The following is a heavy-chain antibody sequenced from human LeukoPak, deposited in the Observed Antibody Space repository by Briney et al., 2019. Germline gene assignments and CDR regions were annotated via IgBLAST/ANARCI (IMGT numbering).Heavy chain of an antibody. CDR2: INHSGST. D-gene: IGHD3-3*01. CDR1: GGSFSGHY. CDR3: ARDIGITLFGAVTHDALDI. J-gene: IGHJ3*02. V-gene: IGHV4-34*01. Sequence: PSETLSLTCAVYGGSFSGHYWSWIRQPPGKGLEWIGEINHSGSTKYNSSLKSRVTISVDTSKNQFSLRLNSVTAADTAMYYCARDIGITLFGAVTHDALDIWGQGTMVTVSS.